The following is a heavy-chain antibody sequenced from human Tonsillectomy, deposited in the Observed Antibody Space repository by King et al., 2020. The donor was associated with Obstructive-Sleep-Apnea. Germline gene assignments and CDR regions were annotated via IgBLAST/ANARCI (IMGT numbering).Heavy chain of an antibody. J-gene: IGHJ6*02. Sequence: VQLVESGGGVVQPGRSLRLSCAASGFTFSSYAMHWVRQAPGKGLEWVAVILYDGSNKYYADSVKGRFTISRDNSKNTLYLQMNSLRAEDTAGHYCARDLRYFDWFSGRGYYYYGMDVWGQGTTVTVSS. D-gene: IGHD3-9*01. CDR1: GFTFSSYA. V-gene: IGHV3-30-3*01. CDR3: ARDLRYFDWFSGRGYYYYGMDV. CDR2: ILYDGSNK.